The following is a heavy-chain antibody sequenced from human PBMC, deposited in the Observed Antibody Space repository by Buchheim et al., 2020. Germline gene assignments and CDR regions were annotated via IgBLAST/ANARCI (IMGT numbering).Heavy chain of an antibody. D-gene: IGHD1-1*01. V-gene: IGHV3-74*01. CDR1: GFTFSDLW. Sequence: VQLVESGGGLVQPGGSLRLSCAASGFTFSDLWMHWVRQTPGKGLTWVSRINSDGSSTIYGESVKGRFTVSRDNAKNTLYLQMNSLRAEDTGVYYCARDPLLNGGTLDYWGQGT. J-gene: IGHJ4*02. CDR3: ARDPLLNGGTLDY. CDR2: INSDGSST.